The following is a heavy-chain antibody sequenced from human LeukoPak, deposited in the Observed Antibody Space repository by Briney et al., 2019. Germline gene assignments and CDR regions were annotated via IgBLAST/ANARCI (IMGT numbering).Heavy chain of an antibody. CDR2: IWYDGSNE. D-gene: IGHD3-16*01. CDR3: ARDRPGGGINGMDV. Sequence: GGSLRLSCTASGFTVRTNYMSWVRQAPGKGLEWVSVIWYDGSNEYYADSVKGRFTISRDNSKNTLYLQMNSLRAEDTAVYHCARDRPGGGINGMDVWGQGTTVTVSS. CDR1: GFTVRTNY. V-gene: IGHV3-33*08. J-gene: IGHJ6*02.